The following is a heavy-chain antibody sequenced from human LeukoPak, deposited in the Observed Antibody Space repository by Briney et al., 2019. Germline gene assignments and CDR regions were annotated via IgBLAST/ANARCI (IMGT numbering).Heavy chain of an antibody. Sequence: PGGSLRLSCAASGFTFSSYAMHWVRQAPGKGLVWVAVISYAGSNKYYADSVKGRFTISRDNSKNTLYLQMKSLRAEDTAVYYCARDRGYYDSSGYRPGQVDYWGQGTLVTVSS. J-gene: IGHJ4*02. V-gene: IGHV3-30-3*01. D-gene: IGHD3-22*01. CDR2: ISYAGSNK. CDR3: ARDRGYYDSSGYRPGQVDY. CDR1: GFTFSSYA.